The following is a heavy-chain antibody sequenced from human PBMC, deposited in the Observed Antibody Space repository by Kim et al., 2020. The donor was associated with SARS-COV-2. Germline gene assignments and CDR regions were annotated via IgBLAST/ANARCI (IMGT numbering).Heavy chain of an antibody. Sequence: SETLSLTCTVSGGSVSSGSYYWSWIRQPPGKGLEWIGYIYYSGSTNYNPSLKSRVTISVDTSKNQFSLKLSSVTAADTAVYCARDRYDIYYYYGMDVWGQGTTVTVSS. V-gene: IGHV4-61*01. D-gene: IGHD3-9*01. CDR2: IYYSGST. CDR1: GGSVSSGSYY. CDR3: ARDRYDIYYYYGMDV. J-gene: IGHJ6*02.